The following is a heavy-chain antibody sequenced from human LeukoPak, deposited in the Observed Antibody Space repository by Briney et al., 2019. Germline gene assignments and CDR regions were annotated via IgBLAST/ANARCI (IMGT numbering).Heavy chain of an antibody. J-gene: IGHJ4*02. D-gene: IGHD5-12*01. CDR1: GFTFSSYG. Sequence: GGSLRLSCAASGFTFSSYGMSWVRQAPGKGLEWVSAISGSGGSTYYADSVKGRFTISRDNSKNTLYLQMNSLRAEDTAVYYCAKDRNIVATSATDYWGQGTLVAVSS. CDR3: AKDRNIVATSATDY. CDR2: ISGSGGST. V-gene: IGHV3-23*01.